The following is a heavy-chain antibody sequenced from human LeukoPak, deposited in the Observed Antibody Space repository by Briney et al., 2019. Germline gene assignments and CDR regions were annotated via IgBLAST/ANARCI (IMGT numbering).Heavy chain of an antibody. V-gene: IGHV4-59*01. CDR1: GGSISSYY. CDR2: IYYSGST. D-gene: IGHD2-21*02. CDR3: ARAWCGDCYGDLYFLFDY. J-gene: IGHJ4*02. Sequence: SETLSLTCTVSGGSISSYYWSWLRQPPGKGLEWIGYIYYSGSTNYNPSLKSRVTISVDTSKNQFSLKLSSVTAADTAVYYCARAWCGDCYGDLYFLFDYWGQGTLATVSS.